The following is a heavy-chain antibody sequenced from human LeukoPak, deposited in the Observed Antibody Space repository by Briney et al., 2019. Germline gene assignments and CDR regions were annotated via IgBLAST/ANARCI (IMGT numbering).Heavy chain of an antibody. CDR2: ISGSAHKI. D-gene: IGHD5-18*01. CDR1: GFTFSSYA. J-gene: IGHJ4*02. CDR3: AGRVTGYSSGYVY. Sequence: GGSLRLSCAASGFTFSSYAMSWVRQAPEEGLDWVSVISGSAHKIRYADSVKGRFTISRDNSENIVYLQMNNLRAEDTAVYYCAGRVTGYSSGYVYWGQGTLVTVSS. V-gene: IGHV3-23*01.